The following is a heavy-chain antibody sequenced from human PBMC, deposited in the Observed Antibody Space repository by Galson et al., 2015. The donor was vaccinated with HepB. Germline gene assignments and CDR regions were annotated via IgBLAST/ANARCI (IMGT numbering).Heavy chain of an antibody. CDR2: ISYDGSNT. CDR3: AKEYLYSSSWYGRANYDYYYGMDV. Sequence: SLRLSCAASGLTFGIYGMHWVRQAPGKGLEWVAVISYDGSNTHYADSVKGRVTISRDNSTNTLYLQMNSLRAEDTAVYFCAKEYLYSSSWYGRANYDYYYGMDVWGQGTTVIVSS. V-gene: IGHV3-30*18. J-gene: IGHJ6*02. D-gene: IGHD6-13*01. CDR1: GLTFGIYG.